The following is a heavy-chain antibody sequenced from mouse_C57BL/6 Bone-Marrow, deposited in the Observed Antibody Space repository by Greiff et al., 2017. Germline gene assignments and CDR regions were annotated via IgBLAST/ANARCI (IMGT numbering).Heavy chain of an antibody. V-gene: IGHV1-82*01. Sequence: QVQLQQSGPELVKPGASVKISCKASGYAFSSSWMNWVKQRPGKGLEWIGRIYPGAGDTNYNGKFKGKATLTADKSSSPAYMQRSILTSEDSAVYFCARLYYSNYVDYFDYWGQGTTLTVSS. CDR1: GYAFSSSW. CDR2: IYPGAGDT. D-gene: IGHD2-5*01. J-gene: IGHJ2*01. CDR3: ARLYYSNYVDYFDY.